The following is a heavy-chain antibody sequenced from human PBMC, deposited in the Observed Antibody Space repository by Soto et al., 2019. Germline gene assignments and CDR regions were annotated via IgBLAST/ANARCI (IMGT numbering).Heavy chain of an antibody. CDR2: IYHSGST. J-gene: IGHJ4*02. CDR1: GGSISSGGYS. V-gene: IGHV4-30-2*01. Sequence: SDALSLTCAVSGGSISSGGYSWSWIRQPPGKGLEWIGYIYHSGSTYYNPSLKSRVTISVDTSKNQFSLKLSSVTAADTAVYYCARIIAVAGRPYFDYWGQGTLVTVS. CDR3: ARIIAVAGRPYFDY. D-gene: IGHD6-19*01.